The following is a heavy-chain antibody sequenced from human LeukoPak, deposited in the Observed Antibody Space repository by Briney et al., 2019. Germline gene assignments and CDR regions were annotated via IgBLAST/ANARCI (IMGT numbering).Heavy chain of an antibody. J-gene: IGHJ4*02. CDR3: ARAYWYSSGWYYFDY. V-gene: IGHV4-59*01. Sequence: SETLSLTCTVSGDSISSYYWSWIRQPPGKGLEWIGYIYYSGNTNYNPSLKSRVTISVDTSKNQFSLKLSSVTAADTAVYYCARAYWYSSGWYYFDYWGQGTLVTVSS. CDR1: GDSISSYY. D-gene: IGHD6-19*01. CDR2: IYYSGNT.